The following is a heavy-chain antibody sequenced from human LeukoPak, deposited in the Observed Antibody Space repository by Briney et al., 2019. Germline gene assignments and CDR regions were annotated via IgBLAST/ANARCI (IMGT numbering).Heavy chain of an antibody. D-gene: IGHD1-26*01. J-gene: IGHJ4*02. CDR3: ARESGAGHFDY. V-gene: IGHV1-46*01. CDR1: GYTFTGYY. CDR2: INPSGGST. Sequence: ASVKVSCKASGYTFTGYYMHWVRQAPGQGLEWMGIINPSGGSTSYAQKFQGRVTMTRDTSTSTVYMELSSLRSEDTAVYYCARESGAGHFDYWGQGTLVTVSS.